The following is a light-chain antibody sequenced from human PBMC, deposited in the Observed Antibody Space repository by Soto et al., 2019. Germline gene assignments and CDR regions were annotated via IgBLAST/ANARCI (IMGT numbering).Light chain of an antibody. CDR2: DAS. V-gene: IGKV1-5*01. CDR3: QQFRGT. CDR1: QTISNW. Sequence: DIQITHSRSTLSASVGDRVTITCRASQTISNWLAWYQQKPGKAPNLLIYDASTLESGVPSRFSGSGYGTEFTLTISNLQPDDFATYYCQQFRGTFGQGTKVDSK. J-gene: IGKJ1*01.